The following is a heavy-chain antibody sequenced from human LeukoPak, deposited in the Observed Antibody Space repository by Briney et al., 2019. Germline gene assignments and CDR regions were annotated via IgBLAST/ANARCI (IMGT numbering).Heavy chain of an antibody. V-gene: IGHV3-66*01. Sequence: GGSLRLSCAASGVSVSRNCMIWVRQAPGKGLEWVSLIYSGGETSYADSVKGRFSISRDNSKNTLYLQMNSLRVEDTAVYYCTRDPPAVAINTYAWGQGTLVTVSS. D-gene: IGHD6-13*01. CDR2: IYSGGET. J-gene: IGHJ5*02. CDR3: TRDPPAVAINTYA. CDR1: GVSVSRNC.